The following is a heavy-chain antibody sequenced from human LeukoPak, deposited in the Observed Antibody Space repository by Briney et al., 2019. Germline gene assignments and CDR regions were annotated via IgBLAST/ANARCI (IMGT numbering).Heavy chain of an antibody. CDR1: GFTLSSYA. CDR2: ISKTDGST. CDR3: AKGSGWRPPYDAFDI. Sequence: GGSLRLSCAASGFTLSSYAMSWVRQAPGKGLEWVSAISKTDGSTYYADSVKGRFTISRDNSKNTLYLQMNSLRAEDTAVYYCAKGSGWRPPYDAFDIWGQGTMVTVSS. J-gene: IGHJ3*02. D-gene: IGHD6-19*01. V-gene: IGHV3-23*01.